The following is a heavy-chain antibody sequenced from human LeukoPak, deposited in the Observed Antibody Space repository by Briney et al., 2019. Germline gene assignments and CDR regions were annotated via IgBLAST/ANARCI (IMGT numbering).Heavy chain of an antibody. Sequence: GGSLRLSCAASGFTVSSNYVSWVRQAPGKGLEWVSVIYSGGSTYYADSVKGRFTISRDNSKNTLYLQMNSLRAEDTAVYYCAGTIVGKWAIDYWGQGTLVTVSS. V-gene: IGHV3-53*01. CDR1: GFTVSSNY. J-gene: IGHJ4*02. CDR3: AGTIVGKWAIDY. D-gene: IGHD3-22*01. CDR2: IYSGGST.